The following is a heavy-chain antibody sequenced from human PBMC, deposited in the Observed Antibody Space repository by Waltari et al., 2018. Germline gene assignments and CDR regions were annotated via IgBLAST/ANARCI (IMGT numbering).Heavy chain of an antibody. Sequence: QVQLQESGPGLVKPSETLSLTCAVSGYSISSGYYWGWIRQPPGKGLGWIGRIYHSGSATYNPSLKSRDTRSVDTSKNQFSLKLSSVTAADTAVYYCASRLIAAAEHFGYWGQGTLVTVSS. V-gene: IGHV4-38-2*01. D-gene: IGHD6-13*01. CDR2: IYHSGSA. CDR3: ASRLIAAAEHFGY. J-gene: IGHJ4*02. CDR1: GYSISSGYY.